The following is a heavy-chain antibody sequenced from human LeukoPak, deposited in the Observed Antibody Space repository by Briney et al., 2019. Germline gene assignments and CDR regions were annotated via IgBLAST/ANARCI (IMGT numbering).Heavy chain of an antibody. CDR3: ARMWEPMVRGVHYYYYYMDV. CDR2: ISYDGSNK. J-gene: IGHJ6*03. D-gene: IGHD3-10*01. V-gene: IGHV3-30*04. CDR1: GFTFSSYA. Sequence: PGRSLRLSCAASGFTFSSYAMHWVRQAPGKGLEWVAVISYDGSNKYYADSVKGRFTISRDNSKNTLYLQMNSLRAEDTAVYYCARMWEPMVRGVHYYYYYMDVWGKGTTVTVSS.